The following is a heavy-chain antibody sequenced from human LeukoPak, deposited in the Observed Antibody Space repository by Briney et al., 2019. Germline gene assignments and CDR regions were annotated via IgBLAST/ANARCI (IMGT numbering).Heavy chain of an antibody. V-gene: IGHV4-39*01. CDR2: IYYSGST. J-gene: IGHJ4*02. CDR3: AGTYYYDSSGYFSFDY. Sequence: PSETLSLTCTVSGGSISSSSYYWGWIRQPPGKGLEWIGSIYYSGSTYYNPSLKSRVTISVDTSKNQFSLKLSSVTAADTAVYYCAGTYYYDSSGYFSFDYWGQATLVTVSS. CDR1: GGSISSSSYY. D-gene: IGHD3-22*01.